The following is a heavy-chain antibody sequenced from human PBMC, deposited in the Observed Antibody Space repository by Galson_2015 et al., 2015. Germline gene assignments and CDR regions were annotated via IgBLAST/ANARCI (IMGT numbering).Heavy chain of an antibody. CDR1: GFTFSSYS. Sequence: SLRLSCAASGFTFSSYSMNWVRQAPGKGLEWVSSISSSSSYIYYADSVKGRFTISRDNAKNSLYLQMNSLRAEDTAVYYCARGLIAVAAEYYFDYWATEPWSPSPQ. J-gene: IGHJ4*01. CDR2: ISSSSSYI. D-gene: IGHD6-19*01. V-gene: IGHV3-21*01. CDR3: ARGLIAVAAEYYFDY.